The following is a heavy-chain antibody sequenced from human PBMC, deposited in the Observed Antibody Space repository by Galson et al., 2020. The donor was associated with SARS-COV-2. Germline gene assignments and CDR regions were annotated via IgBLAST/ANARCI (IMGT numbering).Heavy chain of an antibody. D-gene: IGHD6-13*01. CDR2: IGYDGSNK. V-gene: IGHV3-33*01. J-gene: IGHJ4*02. CDR3: ARGSVDSSSWYGYYVDY. CDR1: GFTFSSYG. Sequence: GGSLRLSCAASGFTFSSYGMHWVRQAPGKGLEWVAVIGYDGSNKYYADSVKGRFTISRDNSKNTLYLQMNSLRAEDTAVYYCARGSVDSSSWYGYYVDYWGQGTLVTVSS.